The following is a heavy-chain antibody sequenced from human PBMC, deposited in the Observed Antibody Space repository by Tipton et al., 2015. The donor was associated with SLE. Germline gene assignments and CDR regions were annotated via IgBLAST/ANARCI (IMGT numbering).Heavy chain of an antibody. CDR3: ARRERRFWHFDL. Sequence: VQLVQSGGGLVKPGGSLRLACAASGFTFNSYSMNWVRQAPGKGLEWVSSISSASSYISYAGSLEGRFTISRDNAKKSLYLQMNSLTVEDTAIYYCARRERRFWHFDLWGRGTLVTVSS. CDR1: GFTFNSYS. D-gene: IGHD1-26*01. J-gene: IGHJ2*01. V-gene: IGHV3-21*01. CDR2: ISSASSYI.